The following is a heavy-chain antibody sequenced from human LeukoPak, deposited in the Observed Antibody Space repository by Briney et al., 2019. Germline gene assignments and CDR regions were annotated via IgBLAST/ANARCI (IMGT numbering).Heavy chain of an antibody. V-gene: IGHV3-23*01. CDR2: ISGGGSNT. D-gene: IGHD3-22*01. CDR3: AKRADSGGYPFDY. J-gene: IGHJ4*02. Sequence: GGSLRLSCAASGFTFRNYDMFWVRQAPGKGLEWVSDISGGGSNTYYADSVKGHFTISRDSSKNTLYLQMNSLRAEDTAVYYCAKRADSGGYPFDYWGQGTLVTVSS. CDR1: GFTFRNYD.